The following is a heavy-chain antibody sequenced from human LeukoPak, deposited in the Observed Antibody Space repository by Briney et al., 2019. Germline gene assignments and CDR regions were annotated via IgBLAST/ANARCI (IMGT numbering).Heavy chain of an antibody. J-gene: IGHJ4*02. V-gene: IGHV1-2*02. CDR3: ARADYGDY. Sequence: ASVKVSCKASGGTFSSYAISWVRQAPGQGLEWMGWINPNSGGTNYAQKFQGRVTMTRDTSISTAYMELSRLRSDDTAVYYCARADYGDYWGQGTLVTVSS. CDR2: INPNSGGT. CDR1: GGTFSSYA.